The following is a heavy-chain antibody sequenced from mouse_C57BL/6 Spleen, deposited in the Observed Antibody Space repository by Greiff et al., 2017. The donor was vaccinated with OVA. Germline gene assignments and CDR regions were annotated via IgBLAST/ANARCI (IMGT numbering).Heavy chain of an antibody. V-gene: IGHV1-61*01. CDR2: IYPSDSET. CDR1: GYTFTSYW. CDR3: ARRGGNYSFDD. D-gene: IGHD2-1*01. Sequence: QVQLQQPGAELVRPGSSVKLSCKASGYTFTSYWMDWVKQRPGQGLEWIGNIYPSDSETHYNQKFKDKATLTVDKSSSTAYMQLSSLTSEDAAVYYCARRGGNYSFDDWGQGTTLTVAS. J-gene: IGHJ2*01.